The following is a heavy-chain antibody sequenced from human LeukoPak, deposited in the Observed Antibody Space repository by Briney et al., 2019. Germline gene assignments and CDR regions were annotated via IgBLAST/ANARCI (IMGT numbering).Heavy chain of an antibody. CDR3: AREVTTVTNWFDP. CDR1: GDSISSGDYY. CDR2: IYYSGST. J-gene: IGHJ5*02. Sequence: SQTLSLTCTVSGDSISSGDYYWSWIRQPAGKGLEWIGYIYYSGSTNYNPSLKSRVTISVDTSKNQFSLKLSSMAAADTAVYYCAREVTTVTNWFDPWGQGTLVTVSS. D-gene: IGHD4-17*01. V-gene: IGHV4-61*10.